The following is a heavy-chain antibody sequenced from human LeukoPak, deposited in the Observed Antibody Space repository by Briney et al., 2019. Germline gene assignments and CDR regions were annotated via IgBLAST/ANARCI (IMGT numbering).Heavy chain of an antibody. CDR2: IYYSGST. Sequence: PSEPLSLTCSGSNYSISNSLYWGWLRQPPGKGLEWIGSIYYSGSTYYNPSLKSRVTISVDTSKNQFSLKLSSVTAPDTSVYNCARQDGVAAAGRAYYYYMDVWGKGTTVTVSS. D-gene: IGHD6-13*01. CDR1: NYSISNSLY. V-gene: IGHV4-38-2*02. J-gene: IGHJ6*03. CDR3: ARQDGVAAAGRAYYYYMDV.